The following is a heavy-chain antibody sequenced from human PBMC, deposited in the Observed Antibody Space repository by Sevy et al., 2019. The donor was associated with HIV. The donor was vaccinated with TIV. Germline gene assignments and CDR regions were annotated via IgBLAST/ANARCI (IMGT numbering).Heavy chain of an antibody. CDR2: ISYDGSNK. J-gene: IGHJ6*02. CDR1: GFTFSSYA. V-gene: IGHV3-30-3*01. Sequence: GGSLRLSCAASGFTFSSYAMHWVRQAPGKGLEWVAVISYDGSNKYYADTVKGRFTISRDNSKNSLYLQMNSLRAEDTAVYDCARDGRDYDILTRYGMDVWGQGTTVTVSS. CDR3: ARDGRDYDILTRYGMDV. D-gene: IGHD3-9*01.